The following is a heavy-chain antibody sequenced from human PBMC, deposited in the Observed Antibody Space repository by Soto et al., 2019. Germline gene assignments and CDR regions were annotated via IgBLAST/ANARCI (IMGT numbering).Heavy chain of an antibody. V-gene: IGHV1-2*02. J-gene: IGHJ4*02. D-gene: IGHD1-26*01. CDR1: GYTFTVYY. CDR3: ARDLAKGSGREGFDY. CDR2: INPKSGGT. Sequence: QVQLVQSGAEVKKPGASVNVSCKASGYTFTVYYMHWVRQAPGQGLEWMGWINPKSGGTMYPQKFKGRVTMTWDTSIRTANMALTRLRFDDKAVYYCARDLAKGSGREGFDYWGQGNLVNVSS.